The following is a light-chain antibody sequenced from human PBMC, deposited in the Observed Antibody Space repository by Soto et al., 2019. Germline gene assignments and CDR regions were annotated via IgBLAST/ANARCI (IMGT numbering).Light chain of an antibody. J-gene: IGKJ1*01. CDR3: QQYKSFWT. V-gene: IGKV1-13*02. CDR1: QDISNY. CDR2: DAS. Sequence: QMTQSQSSLSASVGDRVTITFQASQDISNYLNWYQQKPGKAPRLLIYDASSLESWVPSRFSGSGSGTEFTLTFSSLQSEDFATYYCQQYKSFWTFAQGTKV.